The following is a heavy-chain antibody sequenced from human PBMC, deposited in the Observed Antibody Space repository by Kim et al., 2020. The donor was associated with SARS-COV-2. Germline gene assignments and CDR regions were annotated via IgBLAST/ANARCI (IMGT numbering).Heavy chain of an antibody. J-gene: IGHJ4*02. V-gene: IGHV5-51*01. CDR1: GYSFTNYW. CDR2: IYPGDSST. Sequence: GSLKISCKASGYSFTNYWIGWVRQMPGKGLEWMGIIYPGDSSTRHSPSFQGQVTISADKSITTAYLQWSSLKASDTAMYYCARHPAYCGGDCFHMGPIDYWGQGTLVAVSS. D-gene: IGHD2-21*02. CDR3: ARHPAYCGGDCFHMGPIDY.